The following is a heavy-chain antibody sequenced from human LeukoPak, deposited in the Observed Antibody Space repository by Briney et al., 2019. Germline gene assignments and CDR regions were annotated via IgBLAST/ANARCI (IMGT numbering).Heavy chain of an antibody. CDR3: ARASMTTVTTRFDY. Sequence: TLSLTCTVSGGSISSGSYSWSWIRQPAGKGLEWIGRIYTSGSTNYNPSLKSRVTISVDTSKNQFSLKLSSVTAADTAVYYCARASMTTVTTRFDYWGQGTLVTVSS. J-gene: IGHJ4*02. CDR1: GGSISSGSYS. V-gene: IGHV4-61*02. D-gene: IGHD4-17*01. CDR2: IYTSGST.